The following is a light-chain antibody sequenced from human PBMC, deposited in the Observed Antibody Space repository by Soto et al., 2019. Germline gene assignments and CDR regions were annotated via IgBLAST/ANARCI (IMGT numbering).Light chain of an antibody. CDR1: QSVSSY. J-gene: IGKJ3*01. Sequence: EIVVTQSPATLSLSPGERATLSCRASQSVSSYLAWYQQKPGQAPRLLIYDASNRATGISARFSGSGSGTDFTLTISSLEPEDFAVYYCQQRYTWPITVGPGTKVDI. CDR2: DAS. CDR3: QQRYTWPIT. V-gene: IGKV3-11*01.